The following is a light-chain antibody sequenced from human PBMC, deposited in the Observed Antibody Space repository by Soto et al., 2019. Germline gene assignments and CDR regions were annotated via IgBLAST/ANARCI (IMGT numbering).Light chain of an antibody. CDR3: QQLNSYPLT. CDR1: QGISSY. V-gene: IGKV1-9*01. J-gene: IGKJ4*01. Sequence: DIQLTQSPSFLSASVGDRVTITCRASQGISSYLAWYQQKPGKAPHLLIFAASTLQSGVPSRFSDSGSGTEFTLTIGSLQPEDFATYYCQQLNSYPLTFGGGTKVEIK. CDR2: AAS.